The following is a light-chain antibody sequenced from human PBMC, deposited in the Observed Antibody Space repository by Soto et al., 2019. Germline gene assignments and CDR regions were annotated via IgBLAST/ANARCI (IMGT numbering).Light chain of an antibody. CDR2: EVN. CDR1: SSDVGGYNY. J-gene: IGLJ2*01. V-gene: IGLV2-8*01. Sequence: QSALTQPPSASASPGQSVTISCTGTSSDVGGYNYVSWYQQHPGKAPKLMIYEVNKRPSGVPDRFSGSKSGNTASLTVSGLQAEDEADYYCSAYAGSSTLFGGGTKVTVL. CDR3: SAYAGSSTL.